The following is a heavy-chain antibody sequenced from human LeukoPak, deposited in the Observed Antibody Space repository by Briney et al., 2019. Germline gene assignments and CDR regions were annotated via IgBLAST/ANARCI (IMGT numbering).Heavy chain of an antibody. Sequence: GGSLRLSCAASGFTFSSFWMTWVRQAPGKRLEYVANIKQDGTDKYYVGSVKGRFTISRDNAKNSLYLQMSSLRAEDTAAYYCAKGGIGLYYFDYWGQGTLVTVSS. CDR3: AKGGIGLYYFDY. CDR1: GFTFSSFW. D-gene: IGHD3-16*01. J-gene: IGHJ4*02. CDR2: IKQDGTDK. V-gene: IGHV3-7*01.